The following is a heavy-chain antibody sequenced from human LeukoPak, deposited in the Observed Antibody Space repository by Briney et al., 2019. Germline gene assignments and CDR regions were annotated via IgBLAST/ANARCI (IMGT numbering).Heavy chain of an antibody. CDR2: IYYSGST. D-gene: IGHD3-22*01. CDR1: GGSISGFY. J-gene: IGHJ4*02. CDR3: ASQNDYDSSGYPY. V-gene: IGHV4-39*01. Sequence: PSETLSLTCTVSGGSISGFYWAWIRQPPGKGLEWIGSIYYSGSTYYNPSLKSRVTISVDTSKNQFSLKLSSVTAADTAVYYCASQNDYDSSGYPYWGQGTLVTVSS.